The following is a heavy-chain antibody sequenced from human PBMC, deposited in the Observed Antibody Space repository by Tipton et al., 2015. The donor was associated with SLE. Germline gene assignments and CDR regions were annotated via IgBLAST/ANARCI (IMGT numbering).Heavy chain of an antibody. CDR2: IYYSGTT. CDR3: ARDFRFLEWYSAFDM. Sequence: TLSLTCTVSGGSISSNEHYWGWIRQPPGKGLEWIGTIYYSGTTYYNPSLKSRVTMSVDTSTNQFSLKLKSVTAADTAVYYCARDFRFLEWYSAFDMWGQGTTVTVSS. V-gene: IGHV4-39*02. J-gene: IGHJ3*02. D-gene: IGHD3-3*01. CDR1: GGSISSNEHY.